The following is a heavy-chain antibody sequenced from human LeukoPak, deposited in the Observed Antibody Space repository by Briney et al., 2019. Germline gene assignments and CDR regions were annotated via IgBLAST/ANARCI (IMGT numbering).Heavy chain of an antibody. D-gene: IGHD3-22*01. V-gene: IGHV3-48*01. CDR1: GFTFSAHT. CDR2: IGSTSITI. Sequence: GGSLRLSCAASGFTFSAHTMNWARLAPGKGLEWVSYIGSTSITIYYAQSVEGRFTISRDNGKNSLYLQMSSLTVEDTAVYYCARGPLYDITGSYGLWGQGTLVTVSS. J-gene: IGHJ4*02. CDR3: ARGPLYDITGSYGL.